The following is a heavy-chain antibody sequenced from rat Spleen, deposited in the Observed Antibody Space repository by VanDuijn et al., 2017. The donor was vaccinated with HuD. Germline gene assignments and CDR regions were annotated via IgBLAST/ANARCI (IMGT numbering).Heavy chain of an antibody. D-gene: IGHD5-1*01. V-gene: IGHV5-27*01. CDR3: TRKGEL. CDR2: ISPSCGST. CDR1: GFTFSNHD. J-gene: IGHJ2*01. Sequence: EVQLVESGGGLVQPGRSLKLSCAASGFTFSNHDMAWVRQAPTKGLEWVASISPSCGSTYYRDSVKGRFTISRDNAKSTLYLRMDSLRSEDTATYYCTRKGELWGQGVMVTVSS.